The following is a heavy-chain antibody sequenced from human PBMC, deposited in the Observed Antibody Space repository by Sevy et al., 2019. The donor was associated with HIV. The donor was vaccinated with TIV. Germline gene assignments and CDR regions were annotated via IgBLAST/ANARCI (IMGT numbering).Heavy chain of an antibody. Sequence: GGSLRLSCAASGFTFSHHNMNWVRQAPGKGLEWISYISKSGSTTYFADSVRGRFTISRDNAKNSLYLQMNSLRAEDTAVYYCARFGATTYFDYWGQGTLVTVSS. CDR3: ARFGATTYFDY. V-gene: IGHV3-48*04. D-gene: IGHD3-10*01. J-gene: IGHJ4*02. CDR1: GFTFSHHN. CDR2: ISKSGSTT.